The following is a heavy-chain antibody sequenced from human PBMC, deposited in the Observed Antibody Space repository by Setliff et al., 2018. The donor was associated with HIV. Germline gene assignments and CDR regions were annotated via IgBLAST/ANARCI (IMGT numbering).Heavy chain of an antibody. J-gene: IGHJ6*03. D-gene: IGHD2-15*01. V-gene: IGHV3-7*01. CDR2: IKEDGSEK. CDR3: ARDATRGGDMDV. CDR1: GFTFGNYW. Sequence: GGSLRLSCGASGFTFGNYWMTWVRQAPGRGLECVANIKEDGSEKYYVDSVKGRFTTSRDNAKDSLYLQMNNLRAEDTAVYYCARDATRGGDMDVWGKGITVTVSS.